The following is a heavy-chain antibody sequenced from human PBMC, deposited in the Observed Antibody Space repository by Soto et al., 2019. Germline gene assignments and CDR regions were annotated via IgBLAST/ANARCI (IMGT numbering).Heavy chain of an antibody. V-gene: IGHV1-69*08. D-gene: IGHD2-15*01. J-gene: IGHJ4*02. CDR3: ARDRVDSIYDY. CDR2: IIPILGIA. Sequence: QVQLVQSGAEVKKPGSSVKVSCKTSGGTFSSYTISWVRQAPGQGLEWMGRIIPILGIANYAQKFQGRVTITADKSTSTAYMDLSSLRSEDTAVYYCARDRVDSIYDYWGQGTLVTVSS. CDR1: GGTFSSYT.